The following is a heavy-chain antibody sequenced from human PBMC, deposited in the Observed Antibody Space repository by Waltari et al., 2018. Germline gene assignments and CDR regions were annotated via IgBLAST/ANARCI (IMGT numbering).Heavy chain of an antibody. J-gene: IGHJ4*02. CDR1: GFTFSSYA. CDR2: ISYDGSNK. D-gene: IGHD1-26*01. CDR3: ARVYSTEIDY. Sequence: QVQLVESGGGVVQPGRSLRLSCAASGFTFSSYAMHWVRQAPGKGLEWVAVISYDGSNKYYADSVKGRFTISRDNSKNTLYLQMNSLRAEDTAVYYCARVYSTEIDYWGQGTLVTVSS. V-gene: IGHV3-30-3*01.